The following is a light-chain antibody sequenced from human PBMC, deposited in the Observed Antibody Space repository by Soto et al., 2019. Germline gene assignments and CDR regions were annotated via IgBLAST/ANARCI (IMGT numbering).Light chain of an antibody. V-gene: IGLV1-40*01. CDR1: SSNIGAGYV. Sequence: QSVLTQPPSVSGAPGQRVTISCTGSSSNIGAGYVVHWYQQLPGTAPKLLIYGNSNRPSGVPDRFSGSKSGTSASLAITGLQAEDEADYYCQSYDSSLSGGVFGGGTKLTVL. J-gene: IGLJ3*02. CDR2: GNS. CDR3: QSYDSSLSGGV.